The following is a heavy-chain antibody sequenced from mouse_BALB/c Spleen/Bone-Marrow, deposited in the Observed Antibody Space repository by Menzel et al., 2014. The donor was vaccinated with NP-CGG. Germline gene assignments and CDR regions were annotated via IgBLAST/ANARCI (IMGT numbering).Heavy chain of an antibody. D-gene: IGHD2-4*01. J-gene: IGHJ2*01. CDR1: GFNIKDTY. V-gene: IGHV14-3*02. CDR2: IVPANGNT. CDR3: ASYDYGYYFDY. Sequence: EVKLQESGAELVKPGASVKLSCTTSGFNIKDTYMHWVKLRPEQGLEWIGRIVPANGNTKYAPKFQSKVTITADTSSNTAYLQLSSLTSDDTAVYFCASYDYGYYFDYWGQGTTLTVSS.